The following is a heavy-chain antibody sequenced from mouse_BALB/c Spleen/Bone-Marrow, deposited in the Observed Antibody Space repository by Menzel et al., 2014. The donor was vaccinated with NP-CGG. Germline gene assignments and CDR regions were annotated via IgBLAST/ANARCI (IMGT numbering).Heavy chain of an antibody. J-gene: IGHJ1*01. CDR1: GYSITSDYA. CDR3: ARSAGSSRYWYFDV. V-gene: IGHV3-2*02. D-gene: IGHD1-1*01. Sequence: EVQVVESGPGLVKPSQSLSLTCTVTGYSITSDYAWNWIRQFPGNKLEWMGYISYSDITSYNPSRKSRISITRDTSRNQFFLQLNSVTPEDTATYYCARSAGSSRYWYFDVWGAGTTVTVSS. CDR2: ISYSDIT.